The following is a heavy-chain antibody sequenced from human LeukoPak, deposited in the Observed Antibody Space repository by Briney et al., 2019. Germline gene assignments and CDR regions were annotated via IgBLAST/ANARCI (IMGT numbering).Heavy chain of an antibody. CDR3: AKYESSTAQRGFDV. CDR2: IYYSGST. CDR1: GGSISSGGYY. D-gene: IGHD3-22*01. J-gene: IGHJ3*01. Sequence: SQTLSLTCSVSGGSISSGGYYWSWIRQHPGKGLEWIGYIYYSGSTYYNPSLKSRVTISVDTSKNQFSLKLSSVTAADTAVYFCAKYESSTAQRGFDVWGRGRMVIVSS. V-gene: IGHV4-31*03.